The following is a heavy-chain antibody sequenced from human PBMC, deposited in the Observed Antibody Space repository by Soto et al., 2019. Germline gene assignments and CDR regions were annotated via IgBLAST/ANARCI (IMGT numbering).Heavy chain of an antibody. CDR1: GGSISSGGYY. D-gene: IGHD4-4*01. V-gene: IGHV4-31*03. CDR2: TYYSGST. J-gene: IGHJ5*02. CDR3: ARAPMTTVPNNWFDP. Sequence: QVQLQESGPGLVKPSQTLSLTCTVSGGSISSGGYYWSWILQHPGKALEWIGYTYYSGSTYYNPSLKSRVTISVDTSKNQFSLKLSSVTAADTAVYYCARAPMTTVPNNWFDPWGQGTLVTVSS.